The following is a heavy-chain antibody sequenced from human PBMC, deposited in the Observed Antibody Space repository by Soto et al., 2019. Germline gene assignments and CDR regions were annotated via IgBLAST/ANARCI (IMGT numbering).Heavy chain of an antibody. Sequence: SETLSLTCTVSGGSISSGGYYWSWIRQHPGKGLEWIGYIYYSGSTYYNKSLKSRVTIPVDTSKNQFSLKLSSVTAADTAVYYCARDSVRYCSGGSCNIRSDAFDIWGQGTMVTVSS. CDR3: ARDSVRYCSGGSCNIRSDAFDI. D-gene: IGHD2-15*01. V-gene: IGHV4-31*03. CDR1: GGSISSGGYY. CDR2: IYYSGST. J-gene: IGHJ3*02.